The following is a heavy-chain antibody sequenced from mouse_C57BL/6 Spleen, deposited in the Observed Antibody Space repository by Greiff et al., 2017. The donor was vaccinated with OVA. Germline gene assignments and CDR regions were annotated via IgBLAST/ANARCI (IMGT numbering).Heavy chain of an antibody. V-gene: IGHV14-4*01. J-gene: IGHJ2*01. D-gene: IGHD1-1*01. CDR3: TMSLISKDF. CDR2: FDPENGDT. CDR1: GFNIKDDY. Sequence: VQLKQSGAELVRPGDSVKLSCTASGFNIKDDYMHWVKQRPEQGLEWIGWFDPENGDTEYDSTFPGKATITADPSTNTAYLKLSSLTSENTSVYYCTMSLISKDFLGPCTTLTVSS.